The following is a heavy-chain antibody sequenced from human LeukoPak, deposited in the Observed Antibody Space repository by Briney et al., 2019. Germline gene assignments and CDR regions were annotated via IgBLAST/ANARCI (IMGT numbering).Heavy chain of an antibody. D-gene: IGHD6-25*01. CDR3: ARRQAAAVNWFDS. Sequence: GESLKISCKGSGYTFTNYWIAWVRQMPGKGLEWMGIIYPGDSDTKYSRSFQGQVIISADKSTTTAYLQWSSLKASDTAMYYCARRQAAAVNWFDSWGQGTLVTVSS. J-gene: IGHJ5*01. CDR2: IYPGDSDT. V-gene: IGHV5-51*01. CDR1: GYTFTNYW.